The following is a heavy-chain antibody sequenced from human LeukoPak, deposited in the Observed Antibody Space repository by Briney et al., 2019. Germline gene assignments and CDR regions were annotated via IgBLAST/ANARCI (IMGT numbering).Heavy chain of an antibody. CDR2: MNPNSGDT. CDR1: GYTFTTYD. Sequence: ASVKVSFKASGYTFTTYDINWVRQAPGQGLEWMGWMNPNSGDTGYAQKFQGRVSITRDTSISTAYMELSSLTSEDTAVYYCARAWGTGCFDHWGQGTLVTVSS. D-gene: IGHD1-1*01. CDR3: ARAWGTGCFDH. V-gene: IGHV1-8*03. J-gene: IGHJ5*02.